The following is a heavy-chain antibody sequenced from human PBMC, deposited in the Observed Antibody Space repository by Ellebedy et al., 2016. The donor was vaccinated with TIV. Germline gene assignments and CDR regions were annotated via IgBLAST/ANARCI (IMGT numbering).Heavy chain of an antibody. CDR1: GFTFSSYG. CDR2: ISYDGSNK. J-gene: IGHJ4*02. D-gene: IGHD6-6*01. CDR3: ARVPYSSSSGSGDY. Sequence: GESLKISXAASGFTFSSYGMHWVRQAPGKGLEWVAVISYDGSNKYYADSVKGRFTISRDNSKNTLYLQMNSLRAEDTAVYYCARVPYSSSSGSGDYWGQGTLVTVSS. V-gene: IGHV3-30*03.